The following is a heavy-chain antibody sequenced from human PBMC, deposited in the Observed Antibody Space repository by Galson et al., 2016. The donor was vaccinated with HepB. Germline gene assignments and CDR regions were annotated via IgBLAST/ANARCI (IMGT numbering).Heavy chain of an antibody. CDR3: AAYDTGHFDY. D-gene: IGHD3-9*01. CDR1: GFTFRSYG. V-gene: IGHV3-33*01. CDR2: IWCDGSNK. Sequence: SLRLSCAASGFTFRSYGMHWVRQAPGEGLEWVAVIWCDGSNKYYGDSVKGRFTISRGNSKNTLYLQMNSLGPEDTAVYYCAAYDTGHFDYWGQGTVVTVSS. J-gene: IGHJ4*02.